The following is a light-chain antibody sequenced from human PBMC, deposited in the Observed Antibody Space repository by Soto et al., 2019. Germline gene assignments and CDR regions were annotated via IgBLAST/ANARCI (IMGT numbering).Light chain of an antibody. CDR1: QNINTY. CDR2: DAA. J-gene: IGKJ3*01. Sequence: DIQMTQSPYSLSAAVGDRVTIACRASQNINTYLNWYQQKPGKAPKLLIFDAASLQNVVPSRFSGGGSRTDFTLTITSLQPEDFATYYCQQTSSAPFTFGPGTKVDIK. CDR3: QQTSSAPFT. V-gene: IGKV1-39*01.